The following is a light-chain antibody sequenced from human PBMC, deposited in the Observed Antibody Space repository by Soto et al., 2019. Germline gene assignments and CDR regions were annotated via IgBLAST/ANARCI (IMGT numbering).Light chain of an antibody. V-gene: IGKV1-9*01. J-gene: IGKJ3*01. CDR3: QQLNSYLAT. Sequence: DIPLTQSPSFLSASVGDRVTISCRASQGISSYLAWYQQKPGKAPKLLIYAASTLQSGVPSRFSGSGSGTEFTLTISSLQPEDFATYYCQQLNSYLATFGPGTKVDIK. CDR1: QGISSY. CDR2: AAS.